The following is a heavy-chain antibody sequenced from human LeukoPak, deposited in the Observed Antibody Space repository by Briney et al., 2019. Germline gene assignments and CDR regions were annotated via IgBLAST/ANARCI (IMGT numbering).Heavy chain of an antibody. CDR2: ISGSGGTT. J-gene: IGHJ4*02. CDR3: ARDLYADFWSGSVFDY. V-gene: IGHV3-23*01. Sequence: QPGGSLRLSCEASGFSFSSYATSWVRQAPGKGLEWVSGISGSGGTTYYAGSGKGRFTISRAISKNTLYLQMSSLRAGDTAVYYCARDLYADFWSGSVFDYWGRGTLVTVSS. CDR1: GFSFSSYA. D-gene: IGHD3-3*01.